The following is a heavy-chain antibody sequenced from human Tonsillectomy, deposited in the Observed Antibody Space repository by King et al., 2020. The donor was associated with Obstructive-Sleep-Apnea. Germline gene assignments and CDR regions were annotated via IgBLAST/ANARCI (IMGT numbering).Heavy chain of an antibody. CDR1: GGFISSSSYY. CDR3: ARDPYSYFDY. D-gene: IGHD5-18*01. J-gene: IGHJ4*02. V-gene: IGHV4-39*07. Sequence: QLQESGPGLVKPSETLSLTCTVSGGFISSSSYYWGWIHQPPGKGLEWIGSIYYSGSTYYNPSLKSRVTISVDTSKNQFSLKVSSVTDADTAVYYCARDPYSYFDYWGQGTLVTVSS. CDR2: IYYSGST.